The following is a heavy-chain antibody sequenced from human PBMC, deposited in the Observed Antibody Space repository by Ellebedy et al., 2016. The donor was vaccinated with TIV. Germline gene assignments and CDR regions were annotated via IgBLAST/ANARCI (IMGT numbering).Heavy chain of an antibody. J-gene: IGHJ6*04. CDR2: TSYDGSQK. V-gene: IGHV3-30*03. D-gene: IGHD1-26*01. CDR3: ARDVGGIYYYVMDV. Sequence: PGGSLRLSCAASGFIFSTYGMHWVRQDPGKGLEWVAVTSYDGSQKYYADSVKGRFTISRDNSKNTVFLKMNSLRAEDSSVYYGARDVGGIYYYVMDVWGKGTTVTVSS. CDR1: GFIFSTYG.